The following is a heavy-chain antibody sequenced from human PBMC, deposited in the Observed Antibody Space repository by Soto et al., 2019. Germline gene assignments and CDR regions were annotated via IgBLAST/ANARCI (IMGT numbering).Heavy chain of an antibody. D-gene: IGHD2-2*01. Sequence: GASVKVSCKAAGGTFSSYAISWVRQAPGQWPEWMGIINPSGGITNDTQKFQDRVTMTSDTSTSTVYMELSSLRSEDTAVYYCARGISTTRYYYYYGMDVWGQGTTVTVSS. CDR2: INPSGGIT. CDR3: ARGISTTRYYYYYGMDV. J-gene: IGHJ6*02. CDR1: GGTFSSYA. V-gene: IGHV1-46*01.